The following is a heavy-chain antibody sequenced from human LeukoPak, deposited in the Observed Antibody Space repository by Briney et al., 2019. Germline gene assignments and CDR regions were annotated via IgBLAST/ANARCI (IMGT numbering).Heavy chain of an antibody. CDR2: ISGSGDRT. Sequence: GGSLRLSCAASGFTFSSYAMSWVRQVAGKGLDWVSGISGSGDRTYYADSVKGRFTISRDNSKSTLYLQMNSLRAEDTAVYYCAKDQLYYYYYYMDVWGKGTTVTVSS. CDR1: GFTFSSYA. CDR3: AKDQLYYYYYYMDV. J-gene: IGHJ6*03. V-gene: IGHV3-23*01. D-gene: IGHD2-2*01.